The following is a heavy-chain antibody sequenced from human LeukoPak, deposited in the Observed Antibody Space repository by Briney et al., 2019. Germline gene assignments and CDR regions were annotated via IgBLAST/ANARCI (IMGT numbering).Heavy chain of an antibody. Sequence: QPGGSLRLSCVASGFTFSPYAMHWVRQAPGKGLEWVAVISYDGSNKYYADSVKGRFTISRDNSKNTLYLQMNSLRAEDTAVYYCAKSRYILRWYYFDYWGQGTLVTVSS. D-gene: IGHD2-15*01. V-gene: IGHV3-30*18. CDR3: AKSRYILRWYYFDY. J-gene: IGHJ4*02. CDR1: GFTFSPYA. CDR2: ISYDGSNK.